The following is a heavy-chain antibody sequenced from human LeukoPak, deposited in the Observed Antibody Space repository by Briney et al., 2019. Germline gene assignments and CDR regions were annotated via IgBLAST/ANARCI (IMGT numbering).Heavy chain of an antibody. Sequence: GGSLRLSCAASGFTFSDYYMSWIRQAPGKGLEWVSYVSSSGSTIYYADSVKGRFTISRDNAKNSLYLQMNSLRAEDTAVYYCARAPRYYDYVWGSYRSGLDFDYWGQGTLVTVSS. CDR3: ARAPRYYDYVWGSYRSGLDFDY. CDR2: VSSSGSTI. V-gene: IGHV3-11*04. CDR1: GFTFSDYY. J-gene: IGHJ4*02. D-gene: IGHD3-16*02.